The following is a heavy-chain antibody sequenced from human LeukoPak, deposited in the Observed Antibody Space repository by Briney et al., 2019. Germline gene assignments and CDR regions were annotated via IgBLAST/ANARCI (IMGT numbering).Heavy chain of an antibody. V-gene: IGHV5-51*01. J-gene: IGHJ4*02. Sequence: GEALMISWKCSGYIFTSYWIGLGRQMPGKSEGWMGIIYPGDSDTRYSPSSQGQVTISADKSISTAYLQWSSLKAWDTAMYYCARLRGVITDPFDYWGEGTMVTVSS. CDR1: GYIFTSYW. D-gene: IGHD3-10*01. CDR3: ARLRGVITDPFDY. CDR2: IYPGDSDT.